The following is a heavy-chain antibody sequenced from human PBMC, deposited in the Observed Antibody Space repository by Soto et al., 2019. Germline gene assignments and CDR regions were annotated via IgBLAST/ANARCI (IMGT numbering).Heavy chain of an antibody. CDR2: ISYDGSNK. V-gene: IGHV3-30-3*01. Sequence: GGSLRLSCAASGLTFSSYVMHWVRQAPGKGLEWVAVISYDGSNKYYADSVKGRFTISRDNSKNTLYLQMNSLRAEDTAVYYCARDRGSGSYYKRGYYYGMDVWGQGTTVTVSS. CDR3: ARDRGSGSYYKRGYYYGMDV. J-gene: IGHJ6*02. CDR1: GLTFSSYV. D-gene: IGHD3-10*01.